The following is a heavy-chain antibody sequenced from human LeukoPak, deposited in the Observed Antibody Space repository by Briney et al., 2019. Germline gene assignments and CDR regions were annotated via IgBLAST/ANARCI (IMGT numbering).Heavy chain of an antibody. V-gene: IGHV3-23*01. D-gene: IGHD2-2*02. CDR3: AKSSSTSWYKGHAFDI. J-gene: IGHJ3*02. CDR1: GFTFGSYA. Sequence: GGSLRLSCAASGFTFGSYAMSWVRQAPGKGLEWVSAISGSGGSTYYADSVKGRFTISRDNSKNTLYLQMNSLRAEDTAVYYCAKSSSTSWYKGHAFDIWGQGTMVTVSS. CDR2: ISGSGGST.